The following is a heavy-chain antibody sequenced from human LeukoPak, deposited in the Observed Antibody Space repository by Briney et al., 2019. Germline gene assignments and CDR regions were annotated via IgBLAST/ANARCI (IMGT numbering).Heavy chain of an antibody. V-gene: IGHV1-3*01. J-gene: IGHJ4*02. CDR2: INAGNGNT. Sequence: SAKVSCKASGYTFTSYAMHWVRQAPGQRLEWMGWINAGNGNTKYSQKFQGRVTITRDTSASTAYMELSSLRSEDTAVYYCARGDILTGHGVDYWGQGTLVTVSS. D-gene: IGHD3-9*01. CDR1: GYTFTSYA. CDR3: ARGDILTGHGVDY.